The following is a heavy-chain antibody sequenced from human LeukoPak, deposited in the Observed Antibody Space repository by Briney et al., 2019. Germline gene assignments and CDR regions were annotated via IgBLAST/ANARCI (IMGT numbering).Heavy chain of an antibody. J-gene: IGHJ4*02. CDR2: ISSSSSYI. Sequence: GGSLRLSCAASGFTFSSYSMNWVRQAPGKGLEWVSSISSSSSYIYYADSVKGRFTISRDNAKNSLYLQMNSLRAEDTAVYYCARETYQAEGSGWFSATPNLIDYWGQGTLVTVSS. CDR3: ARETYQAEGSGWFSATPNLIDY. V-gene: IGHV3-21*01. CDR1: GFTFSSYS. D-gene: IGHD6-19*01.